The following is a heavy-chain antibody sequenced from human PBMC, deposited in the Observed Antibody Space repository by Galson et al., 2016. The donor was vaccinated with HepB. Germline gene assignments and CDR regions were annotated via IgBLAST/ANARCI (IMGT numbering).Heavy chain of an antibody. J-gene: IGHJ6*02. Sequence: ETLSLTCAVYGGSFSTYYWSWIRQPPGKGLEWIGEINHSGTTNYSPSHKNRVTISVDTSKNQFSLKLSSVTAADAAVYYCASLITIGAYGMDVWGQGTTVTVSS. CDR3: ASLITIGAYGMDV. D-gene: IGHD3-3*01. V-gene: IGHV4-34*01. CDR1: GGSFSTYY. CDR2: INHSGTT.